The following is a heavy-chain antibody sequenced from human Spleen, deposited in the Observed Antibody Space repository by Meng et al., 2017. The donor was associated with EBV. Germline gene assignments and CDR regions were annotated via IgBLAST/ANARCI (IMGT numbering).Heavy chain of an antibody. V-gene: IGHV4-34*02. CDR2: INQSGSA. CDR3: ARAGLRGTPMIRGRYDY. Sequence: HQQWWPGLLNAPGNLSPTCAVYGGFFGGYYWSWIRQPPGKGLEWIGEINQSGSANYNPSLKSRVTMSVDTSKNQFSLKLTSVTAADTSVYYCARAGLRGTPMIRGRYDYWGQGTLVTVSS. D-gene: IGHD3-10*01. J-gene: IGHJ4*02. CDR1: GGFFGGYY.